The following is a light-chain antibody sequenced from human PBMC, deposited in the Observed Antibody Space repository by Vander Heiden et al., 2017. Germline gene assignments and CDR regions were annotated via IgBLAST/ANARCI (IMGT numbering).Light chain of an antibody. V-gene: IGKV3-11*01. CDR2: DAS. CDR3: QQRGNWPRT. CDR1: QSISSY. J-gene: IGKJ2*01. Sequence: EIVLTQSPATLSLSPGERATLSCRASQSISSYLAWYQHKPGQAPRLLFYDASNRASYIPARFSASGSRTDFTLTIGSLEPEDFAIYYCQQRGNWPRTFGQGTKLEIK.